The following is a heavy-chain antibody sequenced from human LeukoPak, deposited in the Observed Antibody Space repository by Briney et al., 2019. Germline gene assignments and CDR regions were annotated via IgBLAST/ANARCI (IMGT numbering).Heavy chain of an antibody. V-gene: IGHV4-4*09. Sequence: SETLSLTCTVSGGSISSYYWSWIRQPPGKGLEWIGYIYTSGSTNYNPSLKSRVTISVDTSKNQFSLKLSSVTAADTAVYYCARGRPDRELFSYYYYYMDVWGKGTTVTVSS. CDR3: ARGRPDRELFSYYYYYMDV. D-gene: IGHD3-10*01. J-gene: IGHJ6*03. CDR1: GGSISSYY. CDR2: IYTSGST.